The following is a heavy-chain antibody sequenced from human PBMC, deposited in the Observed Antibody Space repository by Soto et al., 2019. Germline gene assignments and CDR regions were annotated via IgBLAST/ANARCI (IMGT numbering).Heavy chain of an antibody. J-gene: IGHJ4*02. V-gene: IGHV4-39*01. Sequence: QLQLQESGPGLVKPSETLSLTCTVSGGSISSSSYYWGWIRQPPGKGLEWIGSIYYSGSTYYNPSLKSRVTISVDTSKNQFSLKLSSVTAADTAVYYCARLLIVVVPAAIQVWGQGTLVTVSS. CDR3: ARLLIVVVPAAIQV. D-gene: IGHD2-2*01. CDR2: IYYSGST. CDR1: GGSISSSSYY.